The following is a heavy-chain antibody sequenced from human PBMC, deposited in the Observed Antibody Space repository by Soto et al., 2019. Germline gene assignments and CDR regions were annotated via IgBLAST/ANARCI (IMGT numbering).Heavy chain of an antibody. Sequence: ASVKVSCKACGYSVTTYSTHQVRQAPGQRLEYMGWINAGNGDTKYSQRFQGRVTITRETSARTAYMELSSLRSEDTAVYYWARGYHESSGSGPVDPWGQGTRGTVSS. CDR1: GYSVTTYS. V-gene: IGHV1-3*01. CDR3: ARGYHESSGSGPVDP. CDR2: INAGNGDT. J-gene: IGHJ5*02. D-gene: IGHD3-22*01.